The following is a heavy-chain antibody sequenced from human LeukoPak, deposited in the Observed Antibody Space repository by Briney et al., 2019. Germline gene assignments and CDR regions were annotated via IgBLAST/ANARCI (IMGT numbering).Heavy chain of an antibody. D-gene: IGHD3-10*01. CDR3: ARSRALYYYGSGSSPLSN. CDR1: GYTFTSYG. CDR2: ISAYNGNT. V-gene: IGHV1-18*01. Sequence: ASVKVSCKASGYTFTSYGISWVRQAPGQGLEWMGWISAYNGNTNYAQKLQGRVTMTTDTSTSTAYMELRSLRSDDTAVYYCARSRALYYYGSGSSPLSNWGQGTLVTVSS. J-gene: IGHJ4*02.